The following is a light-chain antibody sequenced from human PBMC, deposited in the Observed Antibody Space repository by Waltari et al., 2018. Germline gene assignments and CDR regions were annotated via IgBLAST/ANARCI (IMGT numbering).Light chain of an antibody. V-gene: IGKV2-40*01. Sequence: EIVMTQSPIYLPVTPGGPASISCRSSRSLWRRDDGNTYLDWYLQKPGQSPQRLIQTLSYRASGVPDRFSGSGSGTDFTLKISRVEAEDVGVYYCMQRSEFPWTFGQGTKVEIK. CDR1: RSLWRRDDGNTY. J-gene: IGKJ1*01. CDR2: TLS. CDR3: MQRSEFPWT.